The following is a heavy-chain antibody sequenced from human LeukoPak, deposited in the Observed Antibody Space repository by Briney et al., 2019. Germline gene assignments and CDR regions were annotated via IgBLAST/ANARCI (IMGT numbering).Heavy chain of an antibody. Sequence: PGGSLRLSCAASGFTFSSYAMHWVRQAPGKGLEWVAVISYDGSNKYYADSVKGRFTISRDNSKNTLYLQMNSLRAEDTAVYYCARAGYDFWSGYYSPWFDYWGQGTLVTVSS. CDR1: GFTFSSYA. V-gene: IGHV3-30*04. J-gene: IGHJ4*02. CDR3: ARAGYDFWSGYYSPWFDY. D-gene: IGHD3-3*01. CDR2: ISYDGSNK.